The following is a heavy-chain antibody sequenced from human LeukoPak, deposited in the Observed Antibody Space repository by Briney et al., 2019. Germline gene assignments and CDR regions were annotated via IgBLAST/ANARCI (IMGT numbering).Heavy chain of an antibody. CDR3: ARESVGDIVVVPAAQGWFDP. CDR2: ISSSSSYV. V-gene: IGHV3-21*01. Sequence: GGFLRLSCAASGFTFSSYSMNWVRQAPGKGLEWVSSISSSSSYVYYADSVKGRFTISRDNAKNSLYLQMNSLRAEDTAVYYCARESVGDIVVVPAAQGWFDPWGQGTLVTVSS. J-gene: IGHJ5*02. CDR1: GFTFSSYS. D-gene: IGHD2-2*01.